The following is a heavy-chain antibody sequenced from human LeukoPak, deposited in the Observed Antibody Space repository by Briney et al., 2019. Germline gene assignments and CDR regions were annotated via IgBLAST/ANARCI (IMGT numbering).Heavy chain of an antibody. CDR3: AMTFDY. J-gene: IGHJ4*02. CDR1: GFTFSSYG. V-gene: IGHV3-21*01. CDR2: ISSSGSDI. Sequence: KPGGSLRLSCAASGFTFSSYGMHWVRQAPGKGLEWVSSISSSGSDIYYADSVKGRFTISRDNAKNSLYLQMNSLRAEDTAVYYCAMTFDYWGQGTLVTVSS.